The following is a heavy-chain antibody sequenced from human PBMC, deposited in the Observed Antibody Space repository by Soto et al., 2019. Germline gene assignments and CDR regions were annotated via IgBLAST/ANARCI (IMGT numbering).Heavy chain of an antibody. CDR1: RYIFTDYF. Sequence: QVQLVQSGAEVKKPGASVKVSCKAPRYIFTDYFMHWVRQAPGQGLEWMGWINPNNGATHYGLSFQGRVTMTRDTSIITAYMELSSLRSDDTAVYYCASHDPGARFDPWGQGTLVIVSS. CDR2: INPNNGAT. D-gene: IGHD1-1*01. J-gene: IGHJ5*02. CDR3: ASHDPGARFDP. V-gene: IGHV1-2*02.